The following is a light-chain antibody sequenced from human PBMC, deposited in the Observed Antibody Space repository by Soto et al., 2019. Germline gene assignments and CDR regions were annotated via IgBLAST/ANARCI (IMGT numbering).Light chain of an antibody. CDR3: QTWGTGIQI. Sequence: QLVLAQSPSASASLGASVKLTCTLSSGHSSYPIAWHQQQPEMGPRYLLKVNSDGSHSKGDGIPDRFSSSSSGAERYLTISSLQSEDEAVYYCQTWGTGIQIFGGGTKLTVL. V-gene: IGLV4-69*01. J-gene: IGLJ2*01. CDR2: VNSDGSH. CDR1: SGHSSYP.